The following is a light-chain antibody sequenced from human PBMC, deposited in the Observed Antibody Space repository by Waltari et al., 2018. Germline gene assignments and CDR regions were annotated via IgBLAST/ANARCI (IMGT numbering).Light chain of an antibody. CDR1: SSDVGAYNS. J-gene: IGLJ2*01. Sequence: HSALTQPASVSGSPGQSITISCTGTSSDVGAYNSVCWYQQHPGKAPKVLIYDVSNRPSGVSDRFSGSKSGNTASLTISGLQAEDEADYYCTSHTSNRGMIFGGGTKLTVL. V-gene: IGLV2-14*01. CDR3: TSHTSNRGMI. CDR2: DVS.